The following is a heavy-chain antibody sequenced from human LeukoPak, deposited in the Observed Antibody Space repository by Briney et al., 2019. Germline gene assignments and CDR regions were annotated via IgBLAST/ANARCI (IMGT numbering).Heavy chain of an antibody. CDR1: GFTFSTYA. D-gene: IGHD2-21*02. Sequence: GGSLRLSCAASGFTFSTYAMSWVRQAPGKGLEWVSGISGSGGSTYYADSVKGRFTISRDYSKNTLYLQMNSLRAEDTAVYYCAKDLFRFILTVVVTATDSQGYAFDIWGQGTMVTVSS. J-gene: IGHJ3*02. V-gene: IGHV3-23*01. CDR2: ISGSGGST. CDR3: AKDLFRFILTVVVTATDSQGYAFDI.